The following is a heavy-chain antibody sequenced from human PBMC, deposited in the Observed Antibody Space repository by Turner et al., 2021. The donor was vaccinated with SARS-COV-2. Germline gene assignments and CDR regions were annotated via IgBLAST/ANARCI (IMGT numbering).Heavy chain of an antibody. CDR3: ARQRLVVVPAAIINGMDV. CDR2: ICYSGST. V-gene: IGHV4-39*01. D-gene: IGHD2-2*01. Sequence: QLQLQESGPGLVKPSETLSLTCTVSGCSISSSIYYWGWFRQPPGKGLEWIGSICYSGSTYYNPSLKSRVTISVDTSKNQFSLKLSSVTAADTAVYYCARQRLVVVPAAIINGMDVWGQGTTVTVSS. CDR1: GCSISSSIYY. J-gene: IGHJ6*02.